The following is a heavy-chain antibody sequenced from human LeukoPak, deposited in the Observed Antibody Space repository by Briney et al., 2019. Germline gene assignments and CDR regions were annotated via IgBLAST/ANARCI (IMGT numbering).Heavy chain of an antibody. D-gene: IGHD3-16*02. CDR2: ISGSGGST. CDR1: GFTVSSNY. V-gene: IGHV3-23*01. J-gene: IGHJ4*02. CDR3: AKNKASLYDYVWGSYRLRPGFDY. Sequence: GGSLRLSCAASGFTVSSNYMSWVRQAPGKGLEWVSAISGSGGSTYYADSVKGRFTISRDNSKNTLYLQMNSLRAEDTAVYYCAKNKASLYDYVWGSYRLRPGFDYWGQGTLVTVSS.